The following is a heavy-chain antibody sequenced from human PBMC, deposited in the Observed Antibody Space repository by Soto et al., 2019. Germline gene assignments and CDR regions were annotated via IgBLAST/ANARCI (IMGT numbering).Heavy chain of an antibody. CDR3: ARGNSSSDYYGMDV. Sequence: GSLRLSCAASGFTVSSNYMSWVRQAPGKGLEWVSVIYSGGSTYYADSVKGRFTISRDNSKNTLYLQMNSLRAEDTAVYYCARGNSSSDYYGMDVWGQGATVTVSS. CDR1: GFTVSSNY. CDR2: IYSGGST. J-gene: IGHJ6*02. D-gene: IGHD6-6*01. V-gene: IGHV3-53*01.